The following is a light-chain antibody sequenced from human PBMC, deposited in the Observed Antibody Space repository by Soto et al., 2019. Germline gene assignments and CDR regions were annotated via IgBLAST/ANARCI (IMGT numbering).Light chain of an antibody. J-gene: IGKJ1*01. CDR2: GAS. Sequence: IVMTQSPATLSVSPGERATLSCRASQSIDNKLAWYQQRPGQAPRLLIYGASIRATGIPARFSGSGSGTEFTLTISGLQSEDFGVYYFQQYKDWRTFGQGTNVDIK. CDR1: QSIDNK. V-gene: IGKV3-15*01. CDR3: QQYKDWRT.